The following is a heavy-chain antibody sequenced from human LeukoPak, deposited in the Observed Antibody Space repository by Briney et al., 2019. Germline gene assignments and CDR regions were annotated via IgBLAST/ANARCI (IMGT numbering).Heavy chain of an antibody. Sequence: SETLSLTCAVYGGSFSGYYWSWIRQPPGKGLEWIGEINHSGSTNYNPSLKSRVTISVDTSKNQFSLKLSSVTAADTAVYYCASLVVPAAILSASGHGTGPSTRNYYGMDVWGKGTTVTVSS. CDR2: INHSGST. CDR3: ASLVVPAAILSASGHGTGPSTRNYYGMDV. CDR1: GGSFSGYY. V-gene: IGHV4-34*01. J-gene: IGHJ6*04. D-gene: IGHD2-2*02.